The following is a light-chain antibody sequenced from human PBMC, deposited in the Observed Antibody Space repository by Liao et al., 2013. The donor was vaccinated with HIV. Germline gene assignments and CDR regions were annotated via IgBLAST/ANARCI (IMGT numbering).Light chain of an antibody. CDR3: QAWDSSTGV. Sequence: YVLTQPPSVSVAPGQTAVMTCGGNNIRSRGVHWYQQRPGQSPVLVIYQDTKRPSGIPERFSGSNSGNTATLTISGTQAMDEADYYCQAWDSSTGVFGGGTKLTVL. J-gene: IGLJ3*02. CDR1: NIRSRG. CDR2: QDT. V-gene: IGLV3-21*01.